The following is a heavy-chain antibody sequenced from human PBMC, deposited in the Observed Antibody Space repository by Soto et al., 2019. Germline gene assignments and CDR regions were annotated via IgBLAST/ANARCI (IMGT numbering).Heavy chain of an antibody. CDR2: IWYDGSNK. CDR3: ARDPSLSAVGAMPPPHYYFDY. V-gene: IGHV3-33*01. CDR1: GFTFSSYG. D-gene: IGHD1-26*01. J-gene: IGHJ4*02. Sequence: GGSLRLSCAASGFTFSSYGMHWVRQAPGKGLEWVAVIWYDGSNKYYADSVKGRFTISRDNSKNTLYLQMNSLRAEDTAVYYCARDPSLSAVGAMPPPHYYFDYWGQGTLVTVSS.